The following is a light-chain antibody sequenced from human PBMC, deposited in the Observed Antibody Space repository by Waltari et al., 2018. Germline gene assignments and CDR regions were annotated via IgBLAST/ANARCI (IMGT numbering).Light chain of an antibody. CDR2: AAS. V-gene: IGKV1-39*01. Sequence: DIQMTQSPSSLSASVGDRVTITCRASQSISSYLNWYQQKPGKAPKLLIYAASSLQSGVPSRFSCSGSGTDFTLNISSLQPEDFATYYCQQSYSTPTFGQGTKVEIK. J-gene: IGKJ1*01. CDR3: QQSYSTPT. CDR1: QSISSY.